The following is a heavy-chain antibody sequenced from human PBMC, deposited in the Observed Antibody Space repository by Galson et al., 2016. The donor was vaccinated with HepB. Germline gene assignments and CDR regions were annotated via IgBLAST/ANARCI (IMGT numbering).Heavy chain of an antibody. D-gene: IGHD3-16*01. CDR3: ARDRLNYFHYYGLDV. CDR2: ISAYNGNT. CDR1: GYTFTSYG. V-gene: IGHV1-18*01. Sequence: SVKVSCKASGYTFTSYGISWVRQAPGQGLEWMGWISAYNGNTNYAQKFQGRVTMTSDTSTSAAYMELRSLRSDDTAVYYCARDRLNYFHYYGLDVWGQGTTVTVSS. J-gene: IGHJ6*02.